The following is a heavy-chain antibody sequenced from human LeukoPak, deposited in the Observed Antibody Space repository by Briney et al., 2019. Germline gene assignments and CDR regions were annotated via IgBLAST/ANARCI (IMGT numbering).Heavy chain of an antibody. D-gene: IGHD3-10*01. CDR3: ARKYSDYYGSGSYPGAFDI. CDR1: GFTFSSYA. V-gene: IGHV3-23*01. Sequence: QSGGSLRLSCAASGFTFSSYAMSWVRQAPGKGLEWVSVISGSGGSTYYADAVKGRFTISRDNSKNTLYLQMNSLRAEDTAVYYCARKYSDYYGSGSYPGAFDIWGQGTMVTVSS. J-gene: IGHJ3*02. CDR2: ISGSGGST.